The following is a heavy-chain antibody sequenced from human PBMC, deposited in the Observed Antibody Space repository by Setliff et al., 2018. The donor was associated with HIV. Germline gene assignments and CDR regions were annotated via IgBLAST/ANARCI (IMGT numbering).Heavy chain of an antibody. J-gene: IGHJ6*03. D-gene: IGHD3-3*01. CDR1: GFTFSTAY. Sequence: GESLKISCAASGFTFSTAYMSWVRQAPGKGLEWVGRIKSKTDGGTTDYAAPVKGRFTISRDDSKNTLYLQMNSLKTEDTAVYYCTTDSITIFGVVIHYYYYYMDVWGKGTTVTVSS. V-gene: IGHV3-15*01. CDR3: TTDSITIFGVVIHYYYYYMDV. CDR2: IKSKTDGGTT.